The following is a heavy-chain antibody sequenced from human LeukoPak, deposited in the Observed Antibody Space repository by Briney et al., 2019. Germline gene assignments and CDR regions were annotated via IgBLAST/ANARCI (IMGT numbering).Heavy chain of an antibody. CDR1: GFTFSSYG. Sequence: GGSLRLSCAASGFTFSSYGMSWVRQAPGKGLEWVGRIKSKIAGGTTDYAAPVKGRFTISRDDSKNTLYLQMNSLKAEDTAMYYCTSIYYWGQGTLVTVSS. CDR3: TSIYY. J-gene: IGHJ4*02. V-gene: IGHV3-15*01. CDR2: IKSKIAGGTT.